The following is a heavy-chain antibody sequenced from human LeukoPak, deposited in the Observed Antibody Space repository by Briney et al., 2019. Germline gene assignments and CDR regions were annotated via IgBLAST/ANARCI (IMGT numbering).Heavy chain of an antibody. CDR2: INHSGST. V-gene: IGHV4-34*01. CDR1: GGSFSGYY. D-gene: IGHD3-22*01. J-gene: IGHJ4*02. Sequence: SETLSLTCAVYGGSFSGYYWSWIRQPPGKGLEWIGEINHSGSTYYNPSLKSRVTISVDTSKNQFSLKLSSVTAADTAVYYCARGGAYYYDSSGYYPIRHDYWGQGTLVTVSS. CDR3: ARGGAYYYDSSGYYPIRHDY.